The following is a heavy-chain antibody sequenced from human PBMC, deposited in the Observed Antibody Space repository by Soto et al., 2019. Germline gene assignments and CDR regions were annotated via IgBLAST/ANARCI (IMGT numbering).Heavy chain of an antibody. CDR1: GFTFSSHA. CDR2: ISASGGST. CDR3: AKFRQENGGYDSVGY. D-gene: IGHD5-12*01. V-gene: IGHV3-23*01. J-gene: IGHJ4*02. Sequence: GGSLRLSCAASGFTFSSHAMSWVRQAPGKGLEWVSAISASGGSTYYADSVNGRFTISRDSSKNTLYLQMNSLRAEDTAVYYCAKFRQENGGYDSVGYWGQGILVTVSS.